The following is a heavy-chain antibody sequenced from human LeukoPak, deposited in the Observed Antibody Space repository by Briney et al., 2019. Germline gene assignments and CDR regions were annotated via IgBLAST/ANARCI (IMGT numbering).Heavy chain of an antibody. CDR3: ARGEAVANSFDY. CDR1: GGSLSSYY. V-gene: IGHV4-59*01. CDR2: IYYSGST. J-gene: IGHJ4*02. Sequence: SETLSLTCTVSGGSLSSYYWSWIRQPPGKGLEWIGYIYYSGSTNYNPSLKSRVTISVDTSKNQFSLKLSSVTAADTAMYYCARGEAVANSFDYWGQGTLVIVSS. D-gene: IGHD6-19*01.